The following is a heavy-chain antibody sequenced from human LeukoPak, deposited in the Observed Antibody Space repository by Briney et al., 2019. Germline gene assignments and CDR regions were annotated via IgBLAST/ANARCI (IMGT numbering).Heavy chain of an antibody. CDR2: IYYSGGT. CDR3: ARFATERGSYQTLDY. CDR1: GGSISSYY. J-gene: IGHJ4*02. V-gene: IGHV4-59*01. Sequence: SETLSLTCTVSGGSISSYYWSWIRQPPGKGLEWIGYIYYSGGTNYNPSLKSRVTISVDTSKNQFSLKLSSVTAADTAVYYFARFATERGSYQTLDYWGKGTLVTVSS. D-gene: IGHD1-26*01.